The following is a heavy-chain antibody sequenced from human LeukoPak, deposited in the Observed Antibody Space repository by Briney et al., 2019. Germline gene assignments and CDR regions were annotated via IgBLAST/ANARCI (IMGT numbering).Heavy chain of an antibody. D-gene: IGHD3-16*01. CDR2: ISSSGST. J-gene: IGHJ4*02. Sequence: SETLSLTCTVSVSGDSFSSYHWSWLRPPPGKGLEWIGYISSSGSTIYNPSLKSRLTISVDTSKNQFSLKLNSVTAADTAVYYCARVGRGDHSWGSYYCDHWGQGTLVSVSS. CDR1: GDSFSSYH. V-gene: IGHV4-59*01. CDR3: ARVGRGDHSWGSYYCDH.